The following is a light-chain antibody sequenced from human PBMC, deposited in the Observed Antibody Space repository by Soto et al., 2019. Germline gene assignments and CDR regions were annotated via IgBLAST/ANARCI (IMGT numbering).Light chain of an antibody. V-gene: IGLV2-14*01. CDR2: EVN. J-gene: IGLJ3*02. CDR1: SSNVGGYNY. CDR3: SSYTSSSTLV. Sequence: QSVLTQPASVSGSPGQSITISCSETSSNVGGYNYVSWYQQHPGKAPKLMIYEVNNRPSGVSNRFSGSKSGNTASLNISGLQAEDEADYYCSSYTSSSTLVFGGGTKLTVL.